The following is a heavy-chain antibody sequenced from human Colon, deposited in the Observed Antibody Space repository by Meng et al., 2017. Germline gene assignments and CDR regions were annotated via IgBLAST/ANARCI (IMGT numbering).Heavy chain of an antibody. D-gene: IGHD6-19*01. CDR3: ARGYGSGWYLNDAFDI. V-gene: IGHV1-46*01. CDR1: GYTFTSYY. Sequence: ASVKVSCKASGYTFTSYYMHWVRQAPGQGLEWMGIINPSGVSTSYAQKFQGRVTMTRDTSTSTVYMELSSLRSEDTAVYYCARGYGSGWYLNDAFDIWGQGTMVTVSS. J-gene: IGHJ3*02. CDR2: INPSGVST.